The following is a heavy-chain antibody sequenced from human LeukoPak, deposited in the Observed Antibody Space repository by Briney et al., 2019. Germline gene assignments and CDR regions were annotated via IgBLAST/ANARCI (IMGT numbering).Heavy chain of an antibody. D-gene: IGHD2-2*01. Sequence: ASVKVSCKASGGTFSSYAISWVRQAPGQGLEWMGWISAYNGNTNYAQKLQGRVTMTTDTSTSTAYMELRSLRSDDTAVYYCARGDIVVGGDWFDPWGQGTLVTVSS. CDR1: GGTFSSYA. CDR3: ARGDIVVGGDWFDP. J-gene: IGHJ5*02. CDR2: ISAYNGNT. V-gene: IGHV1-18*01.